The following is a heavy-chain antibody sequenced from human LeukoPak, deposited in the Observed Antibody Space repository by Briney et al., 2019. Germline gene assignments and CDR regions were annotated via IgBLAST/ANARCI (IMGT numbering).Heavy chain of an antibody. Sequence: ASVKVSCKASGYTFTSYDINWVRQATGQGLEWMGWMNPNSGNTGYAQKFQGRVTITRNTSISTAYMELSSLRSEDTAVYYCARGGSYNWNSVYYYYYMDVWGKGTTVTVSS. CDR1: GYTFTSYD. J-gene: IGHJ6*03. D-gene: IGHD1-1*01. V-gene: IGHV1-8*03. CDR3: ARGGSYNWNSVYYYYYMDV. CDR2: MNPNSGNT.